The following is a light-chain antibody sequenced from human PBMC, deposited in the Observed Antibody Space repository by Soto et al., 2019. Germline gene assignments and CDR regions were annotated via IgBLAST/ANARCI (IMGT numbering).Light chain of an antibody. CDR3: QQLNSFPIP. J-gene: IGKJ3*01. Sequence: IQLTQSPSSLSASVGDRVTITCRASQGISSFLAWYQQKPGKAPKLLIYGATTLQSGVPSRFSGSGSGTEFTLTIGSLQPEDFATHYCQQLNSFPIPCGPGTKVDI. V-gene: IGKV1-9*01. CDR1: QGISSF. CDR2: GAT.